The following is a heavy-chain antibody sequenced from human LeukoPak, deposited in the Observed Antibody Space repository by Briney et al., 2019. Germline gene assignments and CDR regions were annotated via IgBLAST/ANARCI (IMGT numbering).Heavy chain of an antibody. V-gene: IGHV4-30-4*08. Sequence: SETLSLTCTVSGGSISSSSYYWSWIRQPPGKGLEWIGYIYYSGSTYYNPSLKSRVTISVDTSKNQFSLKLSSVTAADTAVYYCARARRSTSCYWFDPWGQGTLVTVSS. D-gene: IGHD2-2*01. CDR3: ARARRSTSCYWFDP. J-gene: IGHJ5*02. CDR1: GGSISSSSYY. CDR2: IYYSGST.